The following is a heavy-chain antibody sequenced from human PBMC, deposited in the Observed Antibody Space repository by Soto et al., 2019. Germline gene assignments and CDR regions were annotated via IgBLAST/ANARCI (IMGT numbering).Heavy chain of an antibody. Sequence: QLQLQESGSGLVKPSQTLSLTCAVSGGSISSGGYSWSWIRQPPGKGLEWIGYIYYSGSTYYNPSHKSRLTTAVDRSKNQVSLKMNSVTAADTAVYYCARGVTTVTTLDYWGQGTLVTVSS. D-gene: IGHD4-4*01. CDR1: GGSISSGGYS. CDR3: ARGVTTVTTLDY. V-gene: IGHV4-30-2*01. J-gene: IGHJ4*02. CDR2: IYYSGST.